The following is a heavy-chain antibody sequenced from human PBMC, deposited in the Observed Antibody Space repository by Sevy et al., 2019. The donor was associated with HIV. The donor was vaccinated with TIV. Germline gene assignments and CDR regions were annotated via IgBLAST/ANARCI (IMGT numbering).Heavy chain of an antibody. J-gene: IGHJ4*02. CDR2: ISGFNGDT. D-gene: IGHD3-3*01. Sequence: ASVKVSCKASGYTFTNYAISWVRQAPGQGLEWMGWISGFNGDTKNAEKFQGRFTMTTDTSTKTAYMDLRSLRSDDTAVYYCVRGTTFYDFWTGEDYWGQGTLVTVSS. CDR3: VRGTTFYDFWTGEDY. CDR1: GYTFTNYA. V-gene: IGHV1-18*01.